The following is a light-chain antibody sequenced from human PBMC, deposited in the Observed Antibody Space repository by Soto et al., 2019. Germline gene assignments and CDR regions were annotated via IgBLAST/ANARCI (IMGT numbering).Light chain of an antibody. CDR3: QQYGSAPLT. J-gene: IGKJ4*01. V-gene: IGKV3-20*01. CDR2: GAS. CDR1: QSVSSSY. Sequence: EIVLTQSPGTLSLSPGERATLSCRASQSVSSSYLAWYQQKPGQAPRLLIYGASSRATGIPDRFSCSGSETDFTLTISRLEPEDFAVYYCQQYGSAPLTFGGGTKVEIK.